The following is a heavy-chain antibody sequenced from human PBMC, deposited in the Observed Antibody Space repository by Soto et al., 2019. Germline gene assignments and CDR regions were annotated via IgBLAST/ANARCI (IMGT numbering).Heavy chain of an antibody. D-gene: IGHD3-22*01. CDR3: ARVESYDSSGYRNPSYFDY. J-gene: IGHJ4*02. CDR2: IYYSGST. CDR1: GGSISSGGYY. Sequence: QVQLQESGPGLVKPSQTLSLTYTVSGGSISSGGYYWSWIRQHPGKGLEWIGYIYYSGSTYYNPSLKSRVTISVDTSKNQFSLKLSSVTAADTAVYYCARVESYDSSGYRNPSYFDYWGQGTLVTVSS. V-gene: IGHV4-31*03.